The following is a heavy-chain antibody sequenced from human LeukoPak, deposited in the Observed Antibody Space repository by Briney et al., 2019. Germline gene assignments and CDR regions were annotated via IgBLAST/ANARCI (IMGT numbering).Heavy chain of an antibody. V-gene: IGHV4-39*01. D-gene: IGHD3-22*01. Sequence: SETLSLTCTVSGGSISSSSYYWGWIRQPPGKGLEWIGSIYYSGGTYYNSSLKSRVTISVDTSKNQFSLKLSSVTAADTAVYYCARLNSIGYYLYLSFDYWGQGTRVTVSS. CDR2: IYYSGGT. CDR1: GGSISSSSYY. CDR3: ARLNSIGYYLYLSFDY. J-gene: IGHJ4*02.